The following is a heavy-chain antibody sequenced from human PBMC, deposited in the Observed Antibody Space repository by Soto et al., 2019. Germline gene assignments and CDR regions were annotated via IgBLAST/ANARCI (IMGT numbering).Heavy chain of an antibody. J-gene: IGHJ4*02. V-gene: IGHV3-74*01. D-gene: IGHD6-6*01. CDR3: ATRYSSSSAGYFDF. Sequence: GGSLRLSCAASGFTFRNYLMHWVRQVPGKGLEWVSRIKKDGSTTTYADSVKGRFTISRDNAKNTLYLQVDSLRVDDTAIYYCATRYSSSSAGYFDFWGQGILVTVSS. CDR1: GFTFRNYL. CDR2: IKKDGSTT.